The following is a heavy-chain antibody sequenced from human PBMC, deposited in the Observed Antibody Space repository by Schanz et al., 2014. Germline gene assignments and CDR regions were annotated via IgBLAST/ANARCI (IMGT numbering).Heavy chain of an antibody. D-gene: IGHD2-15*01. Sequence: EVQLLESGGGLVQPGGSLRLSCLASGFAFSSYGMNWLRQAPGKGLEWVSVIGVDGTTTYYADSVKGRFTISRDNSKNTLYLQMNSLRAEDTAVYYCARLDPYCRSGTCSRAFVFWGQGTLGTVSS. CDR3: ARLDPYCRSGTCSRAFVF. CDR2: IGVDGTTT. V-gene: IGHV3-23*01. CDR1: GFAFSSYG. J-gene: IGHJ4*02.